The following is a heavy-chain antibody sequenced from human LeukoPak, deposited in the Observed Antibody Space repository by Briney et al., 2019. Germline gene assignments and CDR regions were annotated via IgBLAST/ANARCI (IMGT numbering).Heavy chain of an antibody. D-gene: IGHD2-2*02. V-gene: IGHV3-23*01. J-gene: IGHJ6*03. CDR2: ISGSGGST. Sequence: GGSLRLSCAASGFTFSSYAMSWVRQAPGKGLEWVSAISGSGGSTYYADSVKGRFTISRDNSKNTLYLQMNSLRAEDTAVYYCAKANSGIVVVPAAIRMDVWGKGTTVTVSS. CDR3: AKANSGIVVVPAAIRMDV. CDR1: GFTFSSYA.